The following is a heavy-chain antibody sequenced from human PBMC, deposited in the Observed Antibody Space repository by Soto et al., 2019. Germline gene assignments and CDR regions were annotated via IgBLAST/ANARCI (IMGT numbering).Heavy chain of an antibody. CDR2: IIPIFGTA. CDR3: VCFSSYYYSDDMYV. CDR1: GGTFSSYA. V-gene: IGHV1-69*13. J-gene: IGHJ6*02. D-gene: IGHD3-3*01. Sequence: SVKVSCKASGGTFSSYAISWVRQAPGQGLEWMGGIIPIFGTANYAQKFQGRVTITADESTSTAYMELSSLRSEDTAVYYCVCFSSYYYSDDMYVCGQGTTVTVSS.